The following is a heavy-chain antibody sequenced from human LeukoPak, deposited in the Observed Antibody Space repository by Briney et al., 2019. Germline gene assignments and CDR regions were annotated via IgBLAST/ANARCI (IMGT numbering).Heavy chain of an antibody. CDR1: GYTFTSYD. CDR3: ARGRHYVWGSYRYCDY. CDR2: MNPNSGNT. D-gene: IGHD3-16*02. V-gene: IGHV1-8*01. Sequence: GASVKVSCKASGYTFTSYDINWVRQATGQGLEWMGWMNPNSGNTGYAQKFQGRVTMTRNTSISTAYMELSSLRSEDTAVYYCARGRHYVWGSYRYCDYWGQGTLVTVSS. J-gene: IGHJ4*02.